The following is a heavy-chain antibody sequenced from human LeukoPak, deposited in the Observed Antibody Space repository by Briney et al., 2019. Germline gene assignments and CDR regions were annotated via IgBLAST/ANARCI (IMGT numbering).Heavy chain of an antibody. CDR3: ARGYDY. Sequence: PGGSLRLSCAASGFIVSDNYINWVRQAPGKGLEWVSVIYTGGSTYYADSVKGRFTVSRDISKNTLYLEMNHLRAEDTAVYYCARGYDYWGQGTLVTVSS. J-gene: IGHJ4*02. CDR2: IYTGGST. V-gene: IGHV3-53*01. CDR1: GFIVSDNY.